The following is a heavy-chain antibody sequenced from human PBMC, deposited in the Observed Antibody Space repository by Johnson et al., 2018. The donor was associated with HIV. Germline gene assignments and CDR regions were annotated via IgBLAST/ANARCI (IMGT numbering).Heavy chain of an antibody. V-gene: IGHV3-30-3*01. J-gene: IGHJ3*02. CDR1: GFTFSSYA. CDR2: ISYDGSNK. Sequence: QVQLVESGGGVVQPGRSLRLSCAASGFTFSSYAMHWVRQAPGKGLEWVAVISYDGSNKYYADSVKGRFTIPRDNSKNTLYLQMNSLRAGDTAVYYVAKVVRELGMSRPTNDAFDIWGQGTMVTVSS. D-gene: IGHD7-27*01. CDR3: AKVVRELGMSRPTNDAFDI.